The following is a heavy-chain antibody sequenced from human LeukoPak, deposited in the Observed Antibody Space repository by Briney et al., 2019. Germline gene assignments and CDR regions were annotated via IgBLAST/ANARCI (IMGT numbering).Heavy chain of an antibody. D-gene: IGHD3-3*01. CDR2: ISGSGGST. CDR1: GFTFSSYA. CDR3: ATQGDDFWSGYYRFDY. Sequence: GGSLRLSCAASGFTFSSYAMSWVRQAPGKGLEWVSAISGSGGSTYYADSVKGRFTISRDNSKNTLYLQMNSLRAEDTAVYYCATQGDDFWSGYYRFDYWGQGTLVTVSS. J-gene: IGHJ4*02. V-gene: IGHV3-23*01.